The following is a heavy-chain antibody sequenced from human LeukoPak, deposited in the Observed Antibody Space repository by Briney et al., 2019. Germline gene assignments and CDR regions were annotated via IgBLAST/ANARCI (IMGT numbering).Heavy chain of an antibody. D-gene: IGHD1-20*01. Sequence: PSETLSLACTVSGGSISSGGYCWSWIRQHPGKGLEWIGYIYYSGSTYYNPSLKSRVTISVDTSKNQFSLKLSSVTAADTAVYYCARLLNWNDVADAFDIWGQGTMVTVSS. J-gene: IGHJ3*02. CDR3: ARLLNWNDVADAFDI. CDR1: GGSISSGGYC. V-gene: IGHV4-31*03. CDR2: IYYSGST.